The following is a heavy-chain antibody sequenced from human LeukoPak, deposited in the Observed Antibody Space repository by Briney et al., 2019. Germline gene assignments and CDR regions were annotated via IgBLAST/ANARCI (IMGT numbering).Heavy chain of an antibody. Sequence: SETLSLTCSVSGGSTSGYYWTWMRQPAGRGLEWIGRIYSSGTFYSNPSLESRVTISLDASNNQSSLKLTSVTAADTAVYYCARGTEMTKIAGHYSFDQWGRGTLVSVSS. D-gene: IGHD5-24*01. J-gene: IGHJ4*02. CDR3: ARGTEMTKIAGHYSFDQ. CDR2: IYSSGTF. V-gene: IGHV4-4*07. CDR1: GGSTSGYY.